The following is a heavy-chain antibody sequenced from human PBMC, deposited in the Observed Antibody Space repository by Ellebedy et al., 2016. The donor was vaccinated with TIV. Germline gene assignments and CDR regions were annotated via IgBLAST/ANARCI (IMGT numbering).Heavy chain of an antibody. CDR2: ISASGSPV. V-gene: IGHV3-48*03. CDR1: GFTFSIYG. J-gene: IGHJ4*02. CDR3: VRGTVDF. Sequence: PGGSLRLSCIASGFTFSIYGMNWVRQAPGKGLEWVAQISASGSPVFYADSVKGRLTVSRDNDKNSLFLQMDSLRAEDTAVYYCVRGTVDFWGQGTLVNVSS.